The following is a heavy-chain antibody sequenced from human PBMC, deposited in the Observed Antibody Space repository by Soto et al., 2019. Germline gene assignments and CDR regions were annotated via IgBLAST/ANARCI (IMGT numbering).Heavy chain of an antibody. CDR1: GFTFSSYG. Sequence: QVQLVESGGGVVQPGRSLRLSCAASGFTFSSYGMHWVRQATGKGLEWVAVISYDGRNKYYADSVNGRFTISRDNSKNPLYLQMNRLRAKETAVYYCGKDPEHYYGSGSYDSYPDYWGQGTLVTVSS. CDR2: ISYDGRNK. J-gene: IGHJ4*02. V-gene: IGHV3-30*18. D-gene: IGHD3-10*01. CDR3: GKDPEHYYGSGSYDSYPDY.